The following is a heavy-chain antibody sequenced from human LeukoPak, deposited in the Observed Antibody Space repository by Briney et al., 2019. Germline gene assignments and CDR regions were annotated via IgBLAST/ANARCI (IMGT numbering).Heavy chain of an antibody. Sequence: PSETLSLTCTVSGGSISSSSYYWGWIRQPPGKGLEWIGSIYYSGSTYYNPSLKSRVTISVDTSKNQFSLKLSSVTAADTAVYYCARGEDGSGSYELDYWGQGTLVTVSS. CDR3: ARGEDGSGSYELDY. CDR2: IYYSGST. V-gene: IGHV4-39*07. D-gene: IGHD3-10*01. CDR1: GGSISSSSYY. J-gene: IGHJ4*02.